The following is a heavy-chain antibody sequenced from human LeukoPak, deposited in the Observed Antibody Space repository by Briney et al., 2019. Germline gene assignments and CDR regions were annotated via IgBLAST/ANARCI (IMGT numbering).Heavy chain of an antibody. Sequence: SETLSLTCTVSGGSISSYYWSWIRQPAGKGLEWIGRIYTSGSTNYNPSLKSRVTISVDTSKNQFSLKLSSVTAADTAVYYCARGPTYCSSSSCLQGEWGQGTLGTVSS. CDR1: GGSISSYY. D-gene: IGHD2-15*01. V-gene: IGHV4-4*07. J-gene: IGHJ4*02. CDR2: IYTSGST. CDR3: ARGPTYCSSSSCLQGE.